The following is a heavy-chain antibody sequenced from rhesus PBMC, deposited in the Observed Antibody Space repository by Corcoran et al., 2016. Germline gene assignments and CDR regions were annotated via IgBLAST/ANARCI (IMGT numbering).Heavy chain of an antibody. CDR3: ARDIAADGNWYFDL. D-gene: IGHD6-25*01. CDR1: GFTFSSYG. Sequence: EVQLVESGGGLVQPGGSLRLSCAASGFTFSSYGMHWVRQAPGKGLEWVVVISYDGSKKYYADSGNDRFTISRENSNNILYLQMNKLKLEDTAVYYCARDIAADGNWYFDLWGPGTPITISS. V-gene: IGHV3-54*02. J-gene: IGHJ2*01. CDR2: ISYDGSKK.